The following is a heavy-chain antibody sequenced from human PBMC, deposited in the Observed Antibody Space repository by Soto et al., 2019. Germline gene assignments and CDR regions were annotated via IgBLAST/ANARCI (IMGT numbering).Heavy chain of an antibody. Sequence: GGSLRLSCAASGFTFSSYGMHWVRQAPGMGLEWVAVIWYDGSNKYYADSVKGRFTISRDNSKNTLYLHMNSLRAEDMAVYLCARDRNSNPNYYYYYMDVWGKGTTVTVSS. V-gene: IGHV3-33*01. J-gene: IGHJ6*03. CDR1: GFTFSSYG. D-gene: IGHD4-4*01. CDR3: ARDRNSNPNYYYYYMDV. CDR2: IWYDGSNK.